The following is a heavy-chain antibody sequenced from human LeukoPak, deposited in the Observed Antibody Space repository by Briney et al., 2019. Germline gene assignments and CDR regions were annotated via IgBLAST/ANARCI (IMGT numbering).Heavy chain of an antibody. V-gene: IGHV1-24*01. J-gene: IGHJ6*02. Sequence: ASVKVSCKVSGDSLTDLSMHWVRQAPGKGLGWMGGSDLEDVETVYAQKFEDRLTVTEDTSTGTAYMELRSLTSEDTALYYCATGASTAMRGLDVWGQGTTVTVSS. CDR2: SDLEDVET. D-gene: IGHD1-1*01. CDR1: GDSLTDLS. CDR3: ATGASTAMRGLDV.